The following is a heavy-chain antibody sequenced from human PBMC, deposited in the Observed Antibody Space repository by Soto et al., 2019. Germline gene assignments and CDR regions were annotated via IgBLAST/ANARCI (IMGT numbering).Heavy chain of an antibody. CDR2: INPDSGDT. D-gene: IGHD2-15*01. J-gene: IGHJ4*02. CDR1: GYTFTGYF. CDR3: ARGVRGARNFDY. Sequence: QVQLLQSGAEVKKPGASVKVPCKASGYTFTGYFMHWVRQAPGQGLEWMGWINPDSGDTKYAQKFQGRVTVARDTSISTAYIELSGLTSDDTAVYYCARGVRGARNFDYCGQGTLVTVSS. V-gene: IGHV1-2*02.